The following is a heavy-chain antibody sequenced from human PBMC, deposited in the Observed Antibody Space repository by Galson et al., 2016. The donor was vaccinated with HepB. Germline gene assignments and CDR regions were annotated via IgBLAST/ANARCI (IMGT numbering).Heavy chain of an antibody. Sequence: SLRLSCAVSGFTFSRHWMSWVRQAPGKGLEWVANVDLGDGAKYYVNSVAGRFTISRNNARNSLYLQMNSLRAEDTALYYCARQKESREYGGNSPDYWGPGTQVIVSS. J-gene: IGHJ4*02. CDR3: ARQKESREYGGNSPDY. CDR1: GFTFSRHW. D-gene: IGHD4-23*01. CDR2: VDLGDGAK. V-gene: IGHV3-7*01.